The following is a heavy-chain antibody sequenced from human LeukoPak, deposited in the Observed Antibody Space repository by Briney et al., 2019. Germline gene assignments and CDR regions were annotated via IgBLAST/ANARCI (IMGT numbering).Heavy chain of an antibody. V-gene: IGHV4-59*12. D-gene: IGHD3-10*01. CDR3: ARGRLVLLWFGELPDNAFDT. CDR1: GVSISTYY. CDR2: FSYSGST. Sequence: PSETLSLTCSVSGVSISTYYWIWIRQPPAKGLEWMGFFSYSGSTKYNPSLKSRVTMSVDTSKNQFSLKLNSVTAADTAVYYCARGRLVLLWFGELPDNAFDTWGQGTMVTVSS. J-gene: IGHJ3*02.